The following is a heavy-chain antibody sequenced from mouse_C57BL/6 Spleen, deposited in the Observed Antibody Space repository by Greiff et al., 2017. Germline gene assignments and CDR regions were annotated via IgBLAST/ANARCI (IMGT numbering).Heavy chain of an antibody. V-gene: IGHV1-69*01. CDR1: GYTFTSYW. D-gene: IGHD1-1*01. CDR2: IDPSDSYT. CDR3: ARTVGAYYYAMDY. J-gene: IGHJ4*01. Sequence: QVQLQQPGAELVMPGASVKLSCKASGYTFTSYWMHWVKQRPGQGLEWIGEIDPSDSYTNYNQKFKGKSTLTVDKSSSTAYMQLSSLTSEDSAVYCGARTVGAYYYAMDYWGQGTSVTVSS.